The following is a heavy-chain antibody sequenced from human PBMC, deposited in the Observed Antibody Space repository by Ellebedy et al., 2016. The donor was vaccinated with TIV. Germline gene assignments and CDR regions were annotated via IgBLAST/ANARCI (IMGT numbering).Heavy chain of an antibody. D-gene: IGHD7-27*01. J-gene: IGHJ4*02. Sequence: PGGSLRLSCAASGFTFSSFWMHWVRQAPGKGLVWVSRIKGDGSFTNYADSVKGRFTISRDNAKSTLYLQMDSLRAEDTAVYYCVRDGDHWDFDFWGQGTLVTVSS. CDR1: GFTFSSFW. CDR3: VRDGDHWDFDF. V-gene: IGHV3-74*01. CDR2: IKGDGSFT.